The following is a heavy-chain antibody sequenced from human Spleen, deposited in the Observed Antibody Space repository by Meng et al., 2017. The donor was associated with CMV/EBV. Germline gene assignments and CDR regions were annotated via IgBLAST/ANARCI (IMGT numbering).Heavy chain of an antibody. V-gene: IGHV3-9*01. D-gene: IGHD2-2*01. CDR1: GFTFDDYV. J-gene: IGHJ4*02. Sequence: GGSLRLSCAASGFTFDDYVMHWVRQAPGKGLEWVSGISWNSGSIAYADSVKGRFTISRDNAKKSLYLQMNSLRSEDTAVYHCARFTDCSSTSCYPNYFDYWGQGTLVTVSS. CDR3: ARFTDCSSTSCYPNYFDY. CDR2: ISWNSGSI.